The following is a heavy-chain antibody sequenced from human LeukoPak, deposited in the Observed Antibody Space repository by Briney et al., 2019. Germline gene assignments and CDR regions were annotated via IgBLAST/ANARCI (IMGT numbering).Heavy chain of an antibody. J-gene: IGHJ4*02. CDR2: INSDGSST. D-gene: IGHD6-19*01. CDR3: ARAYIAVAGTHFDY. Sequence: GGSLRLSCAASGFTFSSYWMHWVRQAPGKGLVWVSRINSDGSSTSYADSVKGRFTISRDNAKNTLYLQMNSLRAEDTAVYYCARAYIAVAGTHFDYWGQGTLVTVSS. CDR1: GFTFSSYW. V-gene: IGHV3-74*01.